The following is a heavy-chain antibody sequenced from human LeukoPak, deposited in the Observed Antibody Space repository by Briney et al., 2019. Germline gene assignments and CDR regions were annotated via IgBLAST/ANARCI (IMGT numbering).Heavy chain of an antibody. Sequence: GGSLRLSCAASGFTFSSCAMHWVRQAPGKGLEWVAVISYDGSNKYYADSVKGRFTISRDNSKNTLYLQMNSLRAEDTAVYYCARDRYGSSSPPDAFDIWGQGTMVTVSS. J-gene: IGHJ3*02. CDR3: ARDRYGSSSPPDAFDI. D-gene: IGHD6-6*01. V-gene: IGHV3-30*04. CDR2: ISYDGSNK. CDR1: GFTFSSCA.